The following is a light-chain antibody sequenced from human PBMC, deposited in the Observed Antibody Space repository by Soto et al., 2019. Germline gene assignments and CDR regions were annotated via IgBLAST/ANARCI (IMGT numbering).Light chain of an antibody. Sequence: DIVLTQSPGTLSLSPGDRATLSCRASQSVNSNFLVWYQQKPGQAPRLLIYGASSRATGIPDRFSGSGSGTDFTLTITRLEPEDFAVYYCQLFGSSPRYTFGQGTKLEIK. CDR1: QSVNSNF. V-gene: IGKV3-20*01. CDR3: QLFGSSPRYT. CDR2: GAS. J-gene: IGKJ2*01.